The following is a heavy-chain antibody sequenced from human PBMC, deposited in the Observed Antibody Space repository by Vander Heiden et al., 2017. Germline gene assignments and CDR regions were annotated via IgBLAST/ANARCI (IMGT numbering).Heavy chain of an antibody. V-gene: IGHV3-33*01. D-gene: IGHD3-22*01. CDR2: IWHDGSEK. J-gene: IGHJ4*02. Sequence: QVHLVESEGGVVQPGTSLRLHCVGSGFSFSVSGMYWVRQAPGKGLEWVAVIWHDGSEKYYADSVKGRFTISRDNSKNTVYLEMDSLRVEDTAVYYCAREIQSSYSHWGLGTQVTVSS. CDR3: AREIQSSYSH. CDR1: GFSFSVSG.